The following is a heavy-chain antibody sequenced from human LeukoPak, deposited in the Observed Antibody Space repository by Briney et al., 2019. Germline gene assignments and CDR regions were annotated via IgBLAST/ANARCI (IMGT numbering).Heavy chain of an antibody. J-gene: IGHJ3*02. V-gene: IGHV4-61*02. CDR2: IYTSGST. D-gene: IGHD3-22*01. CDR3: ARDGYYYDSSGYYYLWDAFDI. CDR1: GGSISSGCYY. Sequence: SETLSLTCTVSGGSISSGCYYWSWIRQPAGKGLEWIGPIYTSGSTNYNPFLKSRVTISVDTSKNQFSLKLSSVAAADTAVYYCARDGYYYDSSGYYYLWDAFDIWGQGTIVTVSS.